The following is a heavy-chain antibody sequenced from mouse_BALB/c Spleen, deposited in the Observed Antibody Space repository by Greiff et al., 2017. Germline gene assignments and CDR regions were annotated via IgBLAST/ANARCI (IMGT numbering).Heavy chain of an antibody. Sequence: EVKLVESGPGLVKPSQSLSLTCSVTGYSITSGYYWNWIRQFPGNKLEWMGYISYDGSNNYNPSLKNRISITRDTSKNQFFLKLNSVTTEDTATYYCARDYYGNYVSFDYWGQGTTLTVSS. D-gene: IGHD2-1*01. CDR2: ISYDGSN. V-gene: IGHV3-6*02. CDR1: GYSITSGYY. J-gene: IGHJ2*01. CDR3: ARDYYGNYVSFDY.